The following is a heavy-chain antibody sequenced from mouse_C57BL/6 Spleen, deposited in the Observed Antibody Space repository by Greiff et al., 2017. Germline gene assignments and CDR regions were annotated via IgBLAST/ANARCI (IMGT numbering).Heavy chain of an antibody. Sequence: VQLQQPGAELVKPGASVKMSCKASGYTFTSYWITWVKQRPGQGLEWIGDIYPGSGSTNYNEKFKSKATLTVDTSSSTAYMQLSLLTYEDSAVYCSARDYYGNYGFDVWGAGTTVTVSS. CDR2: IYPGSGST. CDR3: ARDYYGNYGFDV. D-gene: IGHD2-1*01. CDR1: GYTFTSYW. J-gene: IGHJ1*01. V-gene: IGHV1-55*01.